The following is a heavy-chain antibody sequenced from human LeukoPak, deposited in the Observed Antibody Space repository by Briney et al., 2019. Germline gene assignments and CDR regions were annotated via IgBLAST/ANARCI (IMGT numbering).Heavy chain of an antibody. CDR3: ARVTCSSTSCHGMDV. Sequence: ASVKVSCKASGYTFTSYYMHWVRPAPGQGLAWMGIVNPSGGSTSYAQKFQGRVTMTRDTSTSTVYMELSSLRSEDTAVYYCARVTCSSTSCHGMDVWGQGTTVTVSS. CDR1: GYTFTSYY. J-gene: IGHJ6*02. D-gene: IGHD2-2*01. V-gene: IGHV1-46*01. CDR2: VNPSGGST.